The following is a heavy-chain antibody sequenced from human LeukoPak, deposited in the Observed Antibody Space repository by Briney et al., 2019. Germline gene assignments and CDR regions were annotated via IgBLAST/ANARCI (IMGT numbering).Heavy chain of an antibody. CDR1: GGSISSYY. J-gene: IGHJ3*02. Sequence: SETLSLTCTVSGGSISSYYWSWIRQPPGKGLEWIGYIYYSGSTNYNPSLKSRVTISVDTSKNQFSLKLSSVTAADTAVYYCAKTSTYYDIYDAFDIWGQGTMVTVSS. CDR2: IYYSGST. CDR3: AKTSTYYDIYDAFDI. V-gene: IGHV4-59*01. D-gene: IGHD3-9*01.